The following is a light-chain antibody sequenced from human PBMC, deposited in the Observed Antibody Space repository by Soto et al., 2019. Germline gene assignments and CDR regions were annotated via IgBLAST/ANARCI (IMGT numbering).Light chain of an antibody. Sequence: QSVLTQPPSVSGAPGRRVTISCTGSSSNIGAPYGVHWYQQLPGTAPKLLIYGNNNRPSGVPDRFSGSQSGTSASLAITGLQAEDEADYYCAAWDDSLNGPLFGGGTKVTVL. CDR1: SSNIGAPYG. V-gene: IGLV1-40*01. J-gene: IGLJ2*01. CDR3: AAWDDSLNGPL. CDR2: GNN.